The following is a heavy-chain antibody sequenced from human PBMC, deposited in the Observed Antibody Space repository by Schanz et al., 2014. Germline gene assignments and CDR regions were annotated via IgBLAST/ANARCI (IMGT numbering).Heavy chain of an antibody. J-gene: IGHJ4*02. Sequence: EVQLVESGGGLAQPGRSLRLSCAASGFPFNEYGMLWVRQAPGKGLEWVSSISWNSGSIDYADSVKGRFTISRDNAKNSLYLQMNSLRAEDTALYYCAKDGIMVQGVIWERYFDSWGQGTLVTVSS. CDR2: ISWNSGSI. V-gene: IGHV3-9*01. CDR3: AKDGIMVQGVIWERYFDS. D-gene: IGHD3-10*01. CDR1: GFPFNEYG.